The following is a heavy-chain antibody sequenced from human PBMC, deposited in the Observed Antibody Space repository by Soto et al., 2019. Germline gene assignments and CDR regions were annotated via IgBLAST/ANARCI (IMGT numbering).Heavy chain of an antibody. CDR3: VKEGKMGVEGFDF. D-gene: IGHD1-26*01. CDR1: GFTFSDHA. J-gene: IGHJ4*02. Sequence: EMQLLESGGDLVQPGGSLRLSCATSGFTFSDHAMHWVRQAPGEGLEWVSGIWGDLLTTPYADSVKGRFTISRDNSKNTLYLQMNSLRAEDTAIYDCVKEGKMGVEGFDFWGQGTLVTVS. V-gene: IGHV3-23*01. CDR2: IWGDLLTT.